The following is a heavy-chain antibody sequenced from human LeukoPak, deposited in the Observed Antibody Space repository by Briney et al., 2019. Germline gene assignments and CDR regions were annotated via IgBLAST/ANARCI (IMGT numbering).Heavy chain of an antibody. CDR1: GYTFTSNY. Sequence: AASVKVSCKASGYTFTSNYMHWVRQAPGQGLEWMGIIHPSGGNTNYAQKSQGRVAMTRDTSTSTVYMELSSLRSEDTAIYYCARDCSSTRCQGPVFDNWGQGTLVTVSS. CDR3: ARDCSSTRCQGPVFDN. V-gene: IGHV1-46*01. J-gene: IGHJ4*02. CDR2: IHPSGGNT. D-gene: IGHD2-2*01.